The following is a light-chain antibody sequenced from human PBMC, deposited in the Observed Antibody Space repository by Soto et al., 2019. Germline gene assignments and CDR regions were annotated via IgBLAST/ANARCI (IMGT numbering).Light chain of an antibody. CDR3: QQYNSYSPWT. CDR1: QSVNKW. Sequence: EIQMTQSPSSLSATVRDRLTNTCRARQSVNKWSAWFQQRPGTVPKLLLFDASTLQTGVLSTFGGGGSGTEFTLTISGLQPDDFATYYCQQYNSYSPWTFGPGTKVDIK. CDR2: DAS. V-gene: IGKV1-5*01. J-gene: IGKJ1*01.